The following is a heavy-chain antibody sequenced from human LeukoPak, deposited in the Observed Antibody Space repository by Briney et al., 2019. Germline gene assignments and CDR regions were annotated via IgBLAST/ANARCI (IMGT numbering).Heavy chain of an antibody. CDR2: INPNSGGT. V-gene: IGHV1-2*06. D-gene: IGHD2-2*01. Sequence: ASVKVSCTASGYTFTVYYMHWVRQAPGQGLEWMGRINPNSGGTNYAQKLQGRVTMTRDTSISTAYMELSRLRSDDTAVYYCARYCSSTSCSGPDYWGQGTLVTVSS. CDR1: GYTFTVYY. J-gene: IGHJ4*02. CDR3: ARYCSSTSCSGPDY.